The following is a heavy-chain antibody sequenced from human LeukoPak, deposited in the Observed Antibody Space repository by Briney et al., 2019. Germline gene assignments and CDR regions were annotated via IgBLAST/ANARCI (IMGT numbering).Heavy chain of an antibody. CDR1: GGSFSGYY. V-gene: IGHV4-34*01. Sequence: SETLSLTCAVYGGSFSGYYWSWIRQPPGKGLEWIGEINHSGSTNYNPSLKSRVTISVDTSKNQFSLKLSSVTAADTAVYYCASLGRKYFFTFGGAYDYWGQGTLVTVSS. CDR2: INHSGST. CDR3: ASLGRKYFFTFGGAYDY. D-gene: IGHD3-16*01. J-gene: IGHJ4*02.